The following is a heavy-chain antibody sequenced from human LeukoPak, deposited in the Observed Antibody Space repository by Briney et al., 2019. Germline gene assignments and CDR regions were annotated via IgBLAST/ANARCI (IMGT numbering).Heavy chain of an antibody. CDR1: GGSISSGGSY. CDR2: IYYSGST. Sequence: SETLSLTCTVSGGSISSGGSYWSWIRQHPGKGLEWIGYIYYSGSTYYNPSLKSRVTISVDTSKNQFSLKLSSVTAADTAVYYCARVNLVGGSCWSGPGYYYYYGMDVWAQGTTVTVSS. D-gene: IGHD6-13*01. V-gene: IGHV4-31*03. CDR3: ARVNLVGGSCWSGPGYYYYYGMDV. J-gene: IGHJ6*02.